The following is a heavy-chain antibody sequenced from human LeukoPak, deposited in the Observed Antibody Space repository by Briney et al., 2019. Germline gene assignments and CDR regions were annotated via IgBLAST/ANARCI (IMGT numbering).Heavy chain of an antibody. Sequence: PGRSLTRSCAASGFTFSSYAMHWVRQAPGKGLEWVAVISYDGSNKYYADSVKGRFTISRDNSKNTLYLQMNSLRAEDTAVYYRARDRAQWQVRFDHWGQGTLVTVSS. D-gene: IGHD6-19*01. CDR1: GFTFSSYA. V-gene: IGHV3-30*04. CDR3: ARDRAQWQVRFDH. CDR2: ISYDGSNK. J-gene: IGHJ4*02.